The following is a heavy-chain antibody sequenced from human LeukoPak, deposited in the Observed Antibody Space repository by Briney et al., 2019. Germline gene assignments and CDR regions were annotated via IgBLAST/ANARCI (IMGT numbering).Heavy chain of an antibody. V-gene: IGHV4-59*01. Sequence: PSETLSLTCAVSGASINDFYWTWIRQPPGKGLEWIGYVYYGGSTNYNPSLKSRVSMSVDTSKNQFSLTLTSVTVADTAFYYCARGGIRGYSAFDNLDFWGLRTHVTVSS. CDR1: GASINDFY. J-gene: IGHJ4*02. D-gene: IGHD5-12*01. CDR3: ARGGIRGYSAFDNLDF. CDR2: VYYGGST.